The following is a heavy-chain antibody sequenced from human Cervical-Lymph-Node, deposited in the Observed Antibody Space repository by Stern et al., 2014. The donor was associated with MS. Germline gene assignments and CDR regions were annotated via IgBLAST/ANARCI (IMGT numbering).Heavy chain of an antibody. V-gene: IGHV5-51*03. CDR3: VRGGSGQLVGYFQH. Sequence: MQLVQSGVEVKKLGESLKISCQASGYSFISYWIGWVRQMPGKGPEWMGIIYPGDSDTRYSPSFHGQVTISVDKSINTAYLQWSSLKASDTAMYYCVRGGSGQLVGYFQHWGQGTLVTVSS. J-gene: IGHJ1*01. CDR2: IYPGDSDT. CDR1: GYSFISYW. D-gene: IGHD6-6*01.